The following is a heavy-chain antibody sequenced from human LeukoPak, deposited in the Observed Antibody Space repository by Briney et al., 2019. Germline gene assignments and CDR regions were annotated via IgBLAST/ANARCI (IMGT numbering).Heavy chain of an antibody. CDR2: ISSSGGGT. J-gene: IGHJ4*02. CDR1: GFTFSSYA. CDR3: AKSDLNYGGNPDY. V-gene: IGHV3-23*01. D-gene: IGHD4-23*01. Sequence: GGSLRLSCAASGFTFSSYAMSWVRQAPGKGLEWVSTISSSGGGTYYADSVKGRFTISRDNSKNTLYLQMNSLRAEDTAVYYCAKSDLNYGGNPDYWGQGTLVTVSS.